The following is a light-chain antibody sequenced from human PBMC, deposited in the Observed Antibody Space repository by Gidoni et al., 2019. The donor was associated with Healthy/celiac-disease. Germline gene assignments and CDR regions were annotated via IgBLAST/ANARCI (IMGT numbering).Light chain of an antibody. J-gene: IGLJ2*01. CDR2: EGS. CDR3: CSYAGSYVV. CDR1: SSDVGSYNL. V-gene: IGLV2-23*01. Sequence: QSALPQPASVSGSPGQSITSSCTGTSSDVGSYNLVSWYQQHPGKAPKLMIYEGSKRPSGVSNRFSGSKSGNTASLTISGLQAEDEADYYCCSYAGSYVVFGGGTKLTVL.